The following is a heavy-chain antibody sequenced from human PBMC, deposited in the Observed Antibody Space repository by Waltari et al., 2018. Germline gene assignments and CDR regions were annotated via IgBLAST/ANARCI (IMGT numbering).Heavy chain of an antibody. CDR3: ARHPYSYGYYFYY. J-gene: IGHJ4*02. Sequence: QVQLQQWGAGLLKPSETLSLTCAVYGGSFSGYYWSWIRQPPGKGLEWIGEINHSGSTNGTPSLKSRVTISVDTSKNQFSLKLSSVTAADTAVYYCARHPYSYGYYFYYWGQGTLVTVSS. V-gene: IGHV4-34*01. D-gene: IGHD5-18*01. CDR2: INHSGST. CDR1: GGSFSGYY.